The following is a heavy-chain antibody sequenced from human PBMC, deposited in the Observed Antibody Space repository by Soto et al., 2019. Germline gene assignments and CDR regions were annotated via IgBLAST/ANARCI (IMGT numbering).Heavy chain of an antibody. CDR2: MNPNSGNT. CDR3: ARVFKGDYYYYGMDV. CDR1: GYTFTSYD. D-gene: IGHD3-16*01. Sequence: ASVKVSCKASGYTFTSYDINWVRQATGQGLEWMGWMNPNSGNTGYAQKFQGRVTMTRNTSISTAYMELSSLRSEDTAVYYCARVFKGDYYYYGMDVWGQGTTVTVSS. J-gene: IGHJ6*02. V-gene: IGHV1-8*01.